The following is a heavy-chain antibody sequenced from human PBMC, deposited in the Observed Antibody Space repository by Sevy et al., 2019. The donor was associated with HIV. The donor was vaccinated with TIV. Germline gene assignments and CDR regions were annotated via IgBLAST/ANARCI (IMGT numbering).Heavy chain of an antibody. V-gene: IGHV3-74*01. CDR1: GFTFSSYW. D-gene: IGHD6-25*01. Sequence: GGSLRLSCAASGFTFSSYWMHWVRQAPGKGLVWVSHINSDGSKTGYADSVKGRFTRSRDNAKNTLYLQMNSLRAEDTAVYYCARDKSATAVDYWGQGTLVTVSS. J-gene: IGHJ4*02. CDR3: ARDKSATAVDY. CDR2: INSDGSKT.